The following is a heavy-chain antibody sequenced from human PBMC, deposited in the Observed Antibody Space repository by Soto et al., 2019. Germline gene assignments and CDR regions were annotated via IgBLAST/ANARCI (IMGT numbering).Heavy chain of an antibody. J-gene: IGHJ4*02. CDR2: IHSGGGSA. V-gene: IGHV3-23*01. Sequence: EVQLLESGGGLVQPGGSLRLSCAASGFTFSTYAMSWVRQAPGKGLEWVSVIHSGGGSAYYADSVKGRFTVSRDNSENTLYLQMNSLRAEDTALYYCAKLGGYFSGGRCYSDSWGQGTLVTVSS. CDR3: AKLGGYFSGGRCYSDS. D-gene: IGHD2-15*01. CDR1: GFTFSTYA.